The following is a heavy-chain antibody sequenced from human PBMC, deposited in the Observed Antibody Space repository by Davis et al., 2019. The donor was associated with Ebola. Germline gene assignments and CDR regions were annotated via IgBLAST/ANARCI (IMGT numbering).Heavy chain of an antibody. CDR2: ISAYNGNT. CDR1: GGTFSSYA. Sequence: ASVKVSCKASGGTFSSYAISWVRQAPGQGLEWMGWISAYNGNTNYAQKLQGRVTMTTDTSTSTAYMELRSLRSDDTAVYYCARAVVPAAIHWFDPWGQGTLVTVSS. V-gene: IGHV1-18*01. J-gene: IGHJ5*02. CDR3: ARAVVPAAIHWFDP. D-gene: IGHD2-2*01.